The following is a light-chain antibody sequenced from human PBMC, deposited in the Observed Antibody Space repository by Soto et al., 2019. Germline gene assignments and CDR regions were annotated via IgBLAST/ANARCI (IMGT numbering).Light chain of an antibody. Sequence: AIRMTQSPSSLSASTGDRVTITCRASQGISSYLAWYQQKPGKAPKLLIYAASTLQSGVPSRFSGSGSGTDFTLTISCLQSEDFATYYCQQYNRYSPWTFGQGTKVDIK. CDR3: QQYNRYSPWT. CDR1: QGISSY. J-gene: IGKJ1*01. CDR2: AAS. V-gene: IGKV1-8*01.